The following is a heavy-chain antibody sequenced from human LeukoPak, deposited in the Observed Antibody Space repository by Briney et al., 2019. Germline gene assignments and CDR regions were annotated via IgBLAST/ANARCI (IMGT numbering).Heavy chain of an antibody. V-gene: IGHV4-59*01. CDR3: ARAQGSSGYPQDFDY. D-gene: IGHD3-22*01. J-gene: IGHJ4*02. Sequence: SETPSLTCTVSGGSISSYYWSWIRQPPGKGLEWIGYIYYSGSTNYNPSLKSRVTISVDTSKNQFSLKLSSVTAADTAVYYCARAQGSSGYPQDFDYWGQGTLVTVSS. CDR2: IYYSGST. CDR1: GGSISSYY.